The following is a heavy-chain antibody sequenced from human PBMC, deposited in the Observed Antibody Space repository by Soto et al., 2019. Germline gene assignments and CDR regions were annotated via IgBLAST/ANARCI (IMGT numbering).Heavy chain of an antibody. V-gene: IGHV3-23*01. CDR1: GFTFSSYA. CDR2: ISGSGGST. CDR3: AKVASSGYYGPLDY. D-gene: IGHD3-22*01. Sequence: LRLSCAASGFTFSSYAMSWVRQAPGKGLEWVSAISGSGGSTYYADSVKGRFTISRDNSKNTLYLQMNSLRAEDTAVYYCAKVASSGYYGPLDYWGQGTLVTVSS. J-gene: IGHJ4*02.